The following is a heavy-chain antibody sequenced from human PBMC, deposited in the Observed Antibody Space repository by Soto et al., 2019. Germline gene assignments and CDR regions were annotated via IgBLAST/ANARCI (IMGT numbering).Heavy chain of an antibody. CDR3: ARREYIWGSYRYLDY. Sequence: ASVKVSCKASGYTFTSYGISWVRQAPGQGLEWMGWISAYNGNTNYAQKLQGRVTMTTDTSTSTAYMELRSLRSDDTAVYYCARREYIWGSYRYLDYWGQGTLVTVSS. CDR2: ISAYNGNT. CDR1: GYTFTSYG. V-gene: IGHV1-18*01. D-gene: IGHD3-16*02. J-gene: IGHJ4*02.